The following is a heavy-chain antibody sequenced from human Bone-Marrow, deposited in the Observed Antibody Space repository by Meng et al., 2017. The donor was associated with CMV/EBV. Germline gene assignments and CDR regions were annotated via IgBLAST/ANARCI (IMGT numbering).Heavy chain of an antibody. D-gene: IGHD3-9*01. CDR3: AKRIQGRIKIFSD. V-gene: IGHV3-7*01. CDR2: IKQDGSEK. J-gene: IGHJ1*01. Sequence: GESLKISCAASGFIFSSYWITWVHQAPGRGLEWVSSIKQDGSEKNCVDSVKGRFTISRDNAKNSLYLQMNSLRAEDTAVYYCAKRIQGRIKIFSDWGQGSLVTVSS. CDR1: GFIFSSYW.